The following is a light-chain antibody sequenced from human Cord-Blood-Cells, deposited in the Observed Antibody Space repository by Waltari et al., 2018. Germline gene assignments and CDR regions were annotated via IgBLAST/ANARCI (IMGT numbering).Light chain of an antibody. Sequence: QPVLTQSSSASASLGSSVKLTCTLSSGHSSYIIAWHQQQPGKAPRYLMKLEGSGSYNKGSGVPGRFSGSSSGADCYLTISNLQSEDEADYYCETWDSNTRVFGGGTKLTVL. J-gene: IGLJ3*02. CDR1: SGHSSYI. V-gene: IGLV4-60*03. CDR3: ETWDSNTRV. CDR2: LEGSGSY.